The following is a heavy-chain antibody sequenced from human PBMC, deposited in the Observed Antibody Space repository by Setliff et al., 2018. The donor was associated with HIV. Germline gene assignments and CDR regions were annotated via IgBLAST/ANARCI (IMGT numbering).Heavy chain of an antibody. V-gene: IGHV4-34*01. CDR2: IDHTGIS. CDR1: GGSFSGYY. J-gene: IGHJ4*02. Sequence: SETLSLTCAVYGGSFSGYYWTWIRQPPGKGLEWIGEIDHTGISNYNPSLKSRVTISVDTSKNQFSLKLHSVTAADTTIYYCARQNYYDVSGYYQRPQDFDYWGQGLLVTVSS. CDR3: ARQNYYDVSGYYQRPQDFDY. D-gene: IGHD3-22*01.